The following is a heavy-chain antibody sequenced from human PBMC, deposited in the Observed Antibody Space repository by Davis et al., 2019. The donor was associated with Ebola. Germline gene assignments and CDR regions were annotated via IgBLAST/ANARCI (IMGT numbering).Heavy chain of an antibody. CDR2: ISGSGGST. D-gene: IGHD1-1*01. Sequence: GGSLRLSCAASGFTFSSYWMSWVRQAPGKGLEWVSAISGSGGSTYYADSVKGRFTISRDNSKNTLYLQMNSLSAEDTAVYYCAKVAGGWNGKYDYWGQGTLVTVSS. V-gene: IGHV3-23*01. J-gene: IGHJ4*02. CDR1: GFTFSSYW. CDR3: AKVAGGWNGKYDY.